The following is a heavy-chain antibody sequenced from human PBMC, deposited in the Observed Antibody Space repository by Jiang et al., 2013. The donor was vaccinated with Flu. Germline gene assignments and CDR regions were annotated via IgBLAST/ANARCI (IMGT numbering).Heavy chain of an antibody. CDR3: ARDEGVVVGPGYFDY. V-gene: IGHV4-38-2*02. CDR2: IYHSGST. J-gene: IGHJ4*02. D-gene: IGHD2-15*01. CDR1: GYSISSGYY. Sequence: LLKPSETLSLTCAVSGYSISSGYYWGWIRQPPGKGLEWIGSIYHSGSTYYNPSLKSRVTISVDTSKNQFSLKLSSVTAADTTVYYCARDEGVVVGPGYFDYWGQGTLVTVSS.